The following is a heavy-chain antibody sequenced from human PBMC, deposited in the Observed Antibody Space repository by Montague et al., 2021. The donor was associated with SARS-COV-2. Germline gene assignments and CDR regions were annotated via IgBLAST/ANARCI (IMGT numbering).Heavy chain of an antibody. CDR3: AASGRRGYSNPFHH. J-gene: IGHJ4*02. CDR2: ISYSGST. Sequence: TQSLTCTVSGDSITSGGYFWNWIRQHPGKGLEYIGAISYSGSTYYKPSLTSRVSISMDTSKNAFSLSLHSVTAADTAVYFRAASGRRGYSNPFHHCGRGSLVTVSS. CDR1: GDSITSGGYF. V-gene: IGHV4-31*03. D-gene: IGHD4-11*01.